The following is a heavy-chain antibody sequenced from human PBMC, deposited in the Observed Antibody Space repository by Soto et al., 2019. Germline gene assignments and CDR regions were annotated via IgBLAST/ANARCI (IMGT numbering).Heavy chain of an antibody. D-gene: IGHD6-19*01. CDR3: ARRIAVAGTRANWFDP. CDR1: GGSISSYY. Sequence: SETPSLTCTVSGGSISSYYWSWIRQPPGKGLEWIGYIYYSGSTNYNPSLKSRVTISVDTSKNQFSLKLSSVTAADTAVYYCARRIAVAGTRANWFDPWGQGTLVTVSS. J-gene: IGHJ5*02. V-gene: IGHV4-59*08. CDR2: IYYSGST.